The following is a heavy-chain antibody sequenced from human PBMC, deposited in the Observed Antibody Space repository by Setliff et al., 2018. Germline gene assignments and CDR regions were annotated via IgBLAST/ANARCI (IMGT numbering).Heavy chain of an antibody. D-gene: IGHD3-22*01. Sequence: ASVKVSCKASGYTFTSHYMHWVRQAPGLGLEWMGTIDPSSGRASYAQKFQGRVTMTRDTSTSTVYMDMSSLRSEDTAVYYCARDVFPYHYEGAFDIWGQGTMVTVSS. CDR2: IDPSSGRA. CDR3: ARDVFPYHYEGAFDI. CDR1: GYTFTSHY. V-gene: IGHV1-46*01. J-gene: IGHJ3*02.